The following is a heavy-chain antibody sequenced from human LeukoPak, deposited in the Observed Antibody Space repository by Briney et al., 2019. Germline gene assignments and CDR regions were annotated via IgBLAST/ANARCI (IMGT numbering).Heavy chain of an antibody. D-gene: IGHD2-2*01. V-gene: IGHV3-23*01. Sequence: GGSLRLSCAASGFTFSSYAMSWVSQAPGKGLEWVSAISGSGGSTYYADSVKGRFTISRDNSKNTLYLQMNSLRAEDTAVYYCAKDYCSSTSCTIFDYWGQGTLVTVSS. CDR2: ISGSGGST. CDR1: GFTFSSYA. CDR3: AKDYCSSTSCTIFDY. J-gene: IGHJ4*02.